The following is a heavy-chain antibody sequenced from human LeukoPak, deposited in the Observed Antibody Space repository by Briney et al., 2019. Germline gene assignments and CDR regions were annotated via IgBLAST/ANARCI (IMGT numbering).Heavy chain of an antibody. V-gene: IGHV3-33*01. D-gene: IGHD1-26*01. CDR2: MWYDGSRE. CDR3: ARDLSFGSLDC. J-gene: IGHJ4*02. Sequence: GGSLRLSCAASGFILGTHGMHWVRQAPGKGLEWVAGMWYDGSREDYADSVKGRFTISRDMSKNTLNLQMNSLRVEDTAMFYCARDLSFGSLDCRGQGTLVTVS. CDR1: GFILGTHG.